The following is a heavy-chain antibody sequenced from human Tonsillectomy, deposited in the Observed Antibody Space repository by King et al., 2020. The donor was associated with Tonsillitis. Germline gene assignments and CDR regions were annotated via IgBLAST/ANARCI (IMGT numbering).Heavy chain of an antibody. CDR2: ISTYNGNP. D-gene: IGHD6-19*01. J-gene: IGHJ6*03. V-gene: IGHV1-18*01. CDR1: GYTFISYG. Sequence: VQLVESGAEVKKPGASVKVSCKASGYTFISYGISWVRQAPGQGLEWMGWISTYNGNPNYAQKFQGRVTMTTDTSTSTAYMELTSLRSDDTAVHYCARDWGSSGWHYYYYYYMDVWGKGTTVTVSS. CDR3: ARDWGSSGWHYYYYYYMDV.